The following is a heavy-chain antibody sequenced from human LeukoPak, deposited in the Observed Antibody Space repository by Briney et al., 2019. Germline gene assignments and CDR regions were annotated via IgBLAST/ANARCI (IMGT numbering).Heavy chain of an antibody. CDR2: ISSSSSSYI. V-gene: IGHV3-21*01. J-gene: IGHJ5*02. D-gene: IGHD2-15*01. Sequence: TGRSLRLSCAASGFTFSSYGMHWVRQAPGKGLEWVSSISSSSSSYIYYADSVKGRFTISRDNAKNSLYLQMNSLRAEDTAVYYCARERDSGWFDPWGQGTLVTVSS. CDR1: GFTFSSYG. CDR3: ARERDSGWFDP.